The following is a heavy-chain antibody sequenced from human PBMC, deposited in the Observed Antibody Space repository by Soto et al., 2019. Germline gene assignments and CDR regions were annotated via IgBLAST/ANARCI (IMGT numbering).Heavy chain of an antibody. V-gene: IGHV1-24*01. Sequence: ASVKLSCKFCGYTLTEISMHWVRQAAGKGLEWMGGFNPEDGETIYAQKFQGRVTMTEDTSTDTAYMELSSLTSEDTAVYYCAAEQWLLRKNYYYAMDVWG. D-gene: IGHD6-19*01. CDR3: AAEQWLLRKNYYYAMDV. CDR2: FNPEDGET. CDR1: GYTLTEIS. J-gene: IGHJ6*02.